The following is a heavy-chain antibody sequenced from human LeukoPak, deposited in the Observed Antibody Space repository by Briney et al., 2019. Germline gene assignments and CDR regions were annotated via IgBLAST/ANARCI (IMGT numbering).Heavy chain of an antibody. CDR3: ARSPIVPTYLFDY. V-gene: IGHV4-39*01. J-gene: IGHJ4*02. CDR1: GGSISSSSYY. D-gene: IGHD2-2*01. Sequence: SETLSLTCTVSGGSISSSSYYWGWIRQPPGKGLEWIGSIYYSGSTYYNPSLKSRVTISVDTSKNQFSLKLSSVTAADAAVYYCARSPIVPTYLFDYWGQGTLVTVSS. CDR2: IYYSGST.